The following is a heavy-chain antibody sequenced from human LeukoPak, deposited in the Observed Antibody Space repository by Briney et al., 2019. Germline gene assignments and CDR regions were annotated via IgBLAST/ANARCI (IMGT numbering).Heavy chain of an antibody. CDR2: INAGNGNR. CDR3: ARDGPLPYCSGGSCYQGWGDYYYGMDV. V-gene: IGHV1-3*01. Sequence: ASVKVSCKASGYTFTSYAMHWVRQAPRQRLEWMGWINAGNGNRKYSQKFQGRVTITRDTSASTAYMELSSLRSEDTAVYYCARDGPLPYCSGGSCYQGWGDYYYGMDVWGKGTTVTVSS. J-gene: IGHJ6*04. D-gene: IGHD2-15*01. CDR1: GYTFTSYA.